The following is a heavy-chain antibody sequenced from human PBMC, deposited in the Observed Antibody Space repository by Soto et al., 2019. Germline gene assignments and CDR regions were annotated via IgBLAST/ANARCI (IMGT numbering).Heavy chain of an antibody. J-gene: IGHJ6*02. Sequence: SETLSLTCSVSGDSISSHDYYWGWIRQPPGKGLEYIGGIHSTGITYYMPSLKSRLTISVDTSKRQFSLRLNSVTAEDTAVYYCARAGGYSRTTPNPRAYDMDVWGQGTTVTVSS. CDR2: IHSTGIT. V-gene: IGHV4-39*01. CDR1: GDSISSHDYY. CDR3: ARAGGYSRTTPNPRAYDMDV. D-gene: IGHD6-13*01.